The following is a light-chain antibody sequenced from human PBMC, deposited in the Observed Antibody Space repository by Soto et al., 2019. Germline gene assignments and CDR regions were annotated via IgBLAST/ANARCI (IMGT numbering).Light chain of an antibody. CDR2: DVS. CDR1: SSDVGGYNY. J-gene: IGLJ3*02. CDR3: SSYTSSSIWV. Sequence: QSVLTQPASVSGSPGQSITISCTGTSSDVGGYNYVSWYQQHPGKAPKLMIYDVSNRPSGVSNRFSGSKSGNTASLTISGLQAEDEADYYCSSYTSSSIWVFGGGTPLTVL. V-gene: IGLV2-14*01.